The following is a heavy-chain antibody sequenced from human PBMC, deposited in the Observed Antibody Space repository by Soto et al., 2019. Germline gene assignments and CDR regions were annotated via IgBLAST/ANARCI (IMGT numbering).Heavy chain of an antibody. D-gene: IGHD4-17*01. J-gene: IGHJ1*01. V-gene: IGHV3-33*01. CDR1: GFTFSSYG. CDR2: IWYDGNNK. Sequence: XESLRLSCAASGFTFSSYGMHWVRQAPGKGLEWVAVIWYDGNNKYYADSVKGRFTISRDNSKNTLYLQMNSLRAEDTAVYYCARDLEDYGGNSGYFQHWGQGTLVTVSS. CDR3: ARDLEDYGGNSGYFQH.